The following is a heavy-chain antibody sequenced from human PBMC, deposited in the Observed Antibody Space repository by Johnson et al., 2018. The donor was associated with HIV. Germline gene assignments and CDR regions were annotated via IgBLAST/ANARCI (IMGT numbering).Heavy chain of an antibody. D-gene: IGHD3-10*01. CDR1: GFTFSIYD. V-gene: IGHV3-13*01. Sequence: VQLVESGGGLVKPGGSLRLSCAASGFTFSIYDMHWVRQATGKGLEWVSGIGTTGDRYYPGSVKGRFIISRENAKNSLYLQMNSLRAGDTAVYYCARTLGFGTEDAFDIWGQGTMVTVSS. CDR3: ARTLGFGTEDAFDI. CDR2: IGTTGDR. J-gene: IGHJ3*02.